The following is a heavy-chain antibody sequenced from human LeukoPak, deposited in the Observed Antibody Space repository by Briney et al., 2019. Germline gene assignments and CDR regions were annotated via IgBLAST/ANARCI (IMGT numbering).Heavy chain of an antibody. CDR2: LDPEDGET. V-gene: IGHV1-24*01. D-gene: IGHD2-2*01. Sequence: ASVKVSCKVSGYTLTELSMHWVRQAPGKGLEWMGGLDPEDGETIYAQKFQGRVTMTEDTSTDTAYMELSSLRSEDTAVYYCATSVVVVPAATHDAFDIWGQGTMVTVSS. CDR3: ATSVVVVPAATHDAFDI. CDR1: GYTLTELS. J-gene: IGHJ3*02.